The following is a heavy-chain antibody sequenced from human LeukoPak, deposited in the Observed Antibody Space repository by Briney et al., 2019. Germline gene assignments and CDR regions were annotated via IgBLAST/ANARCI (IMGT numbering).Heavy chain of an antibody. CDR3: ARDPASGDSSSYYHFDY. J-gene: IGHJ4*02. CDR2: IKQDGSEK. V-gene: IGHV3-7*01. Sequence: GGSLRLSCAASGFTFSSYWMSWARQAPGKGLEWVANIKQDGSEKYYVDSVKGRFTISRDNTKNSLYLQMNSLRAEDTAVYYCARDPASGDSSSYYHFDYWGQGTLVTVSS. D-gene: IGHD3-22*01. CDR1: GFTFSSYW.